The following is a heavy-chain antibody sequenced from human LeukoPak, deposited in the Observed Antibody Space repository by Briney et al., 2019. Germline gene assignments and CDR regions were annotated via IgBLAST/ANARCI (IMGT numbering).Heavy chain of an antibody. D-gene: IGHD3-10*01. CDR3: AKGLYHYFGSGSYTLDY. J-gene: IGHJ4*02. V-gene: IGHV3-23*01. Sequence: PGGSLSLSCVASGFIFSSYAMTWVRRAPGKGLEWVSAIAGSGTGTDYADSVKGRFTIYRDNSKNTLYLQMNSLRAEDTAEYYCAKGLYHYFGSGSYTLDYWGQGTLVTVSS. CDR2: IAGSGTGT. CDR1: GFIFSSYA.